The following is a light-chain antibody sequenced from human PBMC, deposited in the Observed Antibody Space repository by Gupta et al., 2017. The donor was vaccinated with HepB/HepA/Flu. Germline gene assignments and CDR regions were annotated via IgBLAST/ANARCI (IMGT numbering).Light chain of an antibody. CDR1: SSNIGAGYD. Sequence: QSVLTQPPSVSGAPGQRVTISFTGSSSNIGAGYDVHWYQQLPGTAPKLLIYGNSNRPSGVPDRFSGSKSGTPASLAITGLQAEDEADYYCQSYDSSLSGWVFGGGTKLTVL. CDR2: GNS. V-gene: IGLV1-40*01. CDR3: QSYDSSLSGWV. J-gene: IGLJ3*02.